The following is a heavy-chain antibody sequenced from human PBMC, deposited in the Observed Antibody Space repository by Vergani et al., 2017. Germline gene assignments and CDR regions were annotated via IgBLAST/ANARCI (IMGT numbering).Heavy chain of an antibody. D-gene: IGHD2-8*01. CDR3: AKGCGPKWCHFDY. CDR2: IRGSGGST. CDR1: GFTFTAYA. Sequence: EVQLLESGGGLVQPGGSLRLSCAASGFTFTAYALSWVRQAPGKGLEWSAAIRGSGGSTYYADSVKGRFTISRDNSKNTLYLKMNSLRAEDTAVYYCAKGCGPKWCHFDYWGQGTLVTVSS. V-gene: IGHV3-23*01. J-gene: IGHJ4*02.